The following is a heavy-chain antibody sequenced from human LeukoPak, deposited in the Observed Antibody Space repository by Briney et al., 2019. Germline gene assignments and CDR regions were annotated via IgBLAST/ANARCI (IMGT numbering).Heavy chain of an antibody. D-gene: IGHD1-1*01. Sequence: PGGSLRLSCAASGFTFSSYSMNLVRQAPWKGLEWVSSISSNIRSTYYADSVKGRFTISRDNAKNSLHLQMDSLRAEDTAVYYCTRALSSDNWSASHWGQGTLVTVSS. CDR1: GFTFSSYS. CDR3: TRALSSDNWSASH. V-gene: IGHV3-21*01. CDR2: ISSNIRST. J-gene: IGHJ4*02.